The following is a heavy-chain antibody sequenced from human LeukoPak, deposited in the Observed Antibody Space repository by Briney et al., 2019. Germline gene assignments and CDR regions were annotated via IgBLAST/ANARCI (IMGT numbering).Heavy chain of an antibody. J-gene: IGHJ3*02. D-gene: IGHD3-22*01. CDR1: GFTFSSYE. Sequence: PGGSLRLSCAASGFTFSSYEMNWVRQAPGKGLEWLSYISSSSSIIYYADSVKGRFTISRDNAKNSLYLQMNSLRDEDTAVYYCARDGDSSGYYAAFDIWGQGTMVTVSS. CDR2: ISSSSSII. CDR3: ARDGDSSGYYAAFDI. V-gene: IGHV3-48*02.